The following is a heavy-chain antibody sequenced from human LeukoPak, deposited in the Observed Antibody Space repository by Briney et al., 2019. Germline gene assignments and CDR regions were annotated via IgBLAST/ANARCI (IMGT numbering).Heavy chain of an antibody. V-gene: IGHV4-59*01. CDR3: ARPYYPRGGSYLDAFDI. CDR1: GGSISSYY. D-gene: IGHD1-26*01. J-gene: IGHJ3*02. CDR2: IYYSGST. Sequence: SETLSLTCTASGGSISSYYWSWIRQPPGKGLEWIGYIYYSGSTNYNPSLKSRVTISVDTSKNQFSLKLSSVTAADTAVYYCARPYYPRGGSYLDAFDIWGQGTMVTVSS.